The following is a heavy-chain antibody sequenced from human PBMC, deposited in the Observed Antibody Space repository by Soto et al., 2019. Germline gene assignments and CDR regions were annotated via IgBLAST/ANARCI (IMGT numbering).Heavy chain of an antibody. D-gene: IGHD2-2*01. Sequence: GGSLRLPCAASGFTFSDYYMRWMRHAPGKGLEWVSYISSSGTTIYHADSVKGGFTISRDNAKHSLYLQMNTLRAKDTAVYYCAIERVPTGDYWGQGTLVTVSS. CDR3: AIERVPTGDY. CDR2: ISSSGTTI. V-gene: IGHV3-11*01. CDR1: GFTFSDYY. J-gene: IGHJ4*02.